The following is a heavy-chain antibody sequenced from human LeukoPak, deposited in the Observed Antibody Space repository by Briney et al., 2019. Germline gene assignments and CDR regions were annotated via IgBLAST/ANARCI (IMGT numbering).Heavy chain of an antibody. J-gene: IGHJ4*02. CDR1: GFTFSSYS. Sequence: GGSLRLSCAASGFTFSSYSMNWVRQAPGKGLEWVSYISSSSSTIYYADSVKGRFTISRDNAKNSLYLQMNSLRAVDTAVYYCARRADYWGQGTLVTVSS. V-gene: IGHV3-48*01. CDR2: ISSSSSTI. CDR3: ARRADY.